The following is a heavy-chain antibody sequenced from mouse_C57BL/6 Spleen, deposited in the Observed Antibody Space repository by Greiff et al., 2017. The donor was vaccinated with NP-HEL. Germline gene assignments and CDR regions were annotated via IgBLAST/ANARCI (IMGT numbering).Heavy chain of an antibody. D-gene: IGHD2-2*01. J-gene: IGHJ1*03. Sequence: EVQLQQSGAELVRPGASVKLSCTASGFNIKDDYMHWVKQRPEQGLEWIGWIDPENGDTEYASKFQGKATITADTSSNTAYLQLSSLTSEDTAVYYGTTRGLRNWYFDVWVTGTTATVSS. CDR1: GFNIKDDY. V-gene: IGHV14-4*01. CDR3: TTRGLRNWYFDV. CDR2: IDPENGDT.